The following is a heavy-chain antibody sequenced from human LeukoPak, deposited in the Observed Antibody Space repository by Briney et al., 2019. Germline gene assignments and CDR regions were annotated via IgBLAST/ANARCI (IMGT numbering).Heavy chain of an antibody. Sequence: SETLSLTCAVYGGSFSGYYWSWIRQPPGKGLEWIGEINHSGSTNYNPSLKSRVTISVDTSKNQFSLKLSSVTAADTAVYYFARHSYGFDYWGQGTLVTVSS. CDR2: INHSGST. CDR1: GGSFSGYY. D-gene: IGHD5-18*01. V-gene: IGHV4-34*01. CDR3: ARHSYGFDY. J-gene: IGHJ4*02.